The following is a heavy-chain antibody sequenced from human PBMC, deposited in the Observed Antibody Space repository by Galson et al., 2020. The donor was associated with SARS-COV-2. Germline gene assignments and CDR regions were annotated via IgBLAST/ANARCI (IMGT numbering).Heavy chain of an antibody. CDR3: VKKQGTDFPL. V-gene: IGHV3-64D*06. CDR2: ISGIGGSI. CDR1: GFTFSDHA. D-gene: IGHD7-27*01. Sequence: GGSLRLSCLASGFTFSDHAMHWVRQAPGKGLEYISSISGIGGSIYYADSVKGRFIISRDNSQNTLYLQMSSLRADDTAIYYCVKKQGTDFPLWGQGTLVTVSS. J-gene: IGHJ4*02.